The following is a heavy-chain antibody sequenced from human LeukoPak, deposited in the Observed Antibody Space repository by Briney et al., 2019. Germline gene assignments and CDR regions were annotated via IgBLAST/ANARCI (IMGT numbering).Heavy chain of an antibody. CDR1: GYTFTGHY. V-gene: IGHV1-2*02. CDR3: AKGVPLHIVVVTAIRT. CDR2: INPNSGVT. D-gene: IGHD2-21*02. Sequence: SVKVSCKASGYTFTGHYMHWVRQAPGQGLEWMGWINPNSGVTNYAQKFQGRVTMTRDTSISTAYMELSRLRSDDTAVYYCAKGVPLHIVVVTAIRTWGQGTLVTVSS. J-gene: IGHJ5*02.